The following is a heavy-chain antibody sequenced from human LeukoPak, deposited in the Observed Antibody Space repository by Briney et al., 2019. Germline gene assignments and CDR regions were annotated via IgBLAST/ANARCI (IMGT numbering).Heavy chain of an antibody. CDR2: INSDESIT. D-gene: IGHD4-17*01. Sequence: GGSLRLSCAASGFTFSSYWMHWVRQAPGKGLVWVSRINSDESITTYADSVKGRFTISRDNAKNTLYLQMNSLRAEDTAVYYCAGGGTVTNFDYWGQGTLVTASS. CDR3: AGGGTVTNFDY. V-gene: IGHV3-74*01. J-gene: IGHJ4*02. CDR1: GFTFSSYW.